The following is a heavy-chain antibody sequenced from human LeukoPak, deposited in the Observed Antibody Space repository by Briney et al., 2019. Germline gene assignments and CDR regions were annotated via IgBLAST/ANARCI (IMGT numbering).Heavy chain of an antibody. V-gene: IGHV1-2*02. CDR1: GYTFTAYY. J-gene: IGHJ3*02. CDR2: IKASSGDT. CDR3: AAEGVKSASDI. Sequence: ASVKVSCKASGYTFTAYYIHWVRQAPGQGLEWMGWIKASSGDTQSAQKFQGRVTLTRGTSISTAYMEVSSLTSDDTAVYYCAAEGVKSASDIWGQGTMVTVSS. D-gene: IGHD3-10*01.